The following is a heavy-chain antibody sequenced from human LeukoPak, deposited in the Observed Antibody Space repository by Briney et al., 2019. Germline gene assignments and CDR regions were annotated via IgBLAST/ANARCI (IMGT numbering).Heavy chain of an antibody. CDR3: AKHQDFYSDSPGWYFDL. CDR2: ISGSGGST. CDR1: GFTFSSYA. V-gene: IGHV3-23*01. Sequence: GGSLRLSCAASGFTFSSYAMSWVRQAPGKGLEWVSAISGSGGSTYYADSVKGRFTISRDNSKNTLYLQMNSLRAEDTAVYYCAKHQDFYSDSPGWYFDLWGRDTLVTVSS. J-gene: IGHJ2*01. D-gene: IGHD4-11*01.